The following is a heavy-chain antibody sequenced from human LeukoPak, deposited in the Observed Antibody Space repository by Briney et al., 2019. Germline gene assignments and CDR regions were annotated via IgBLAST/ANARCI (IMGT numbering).Heavy chain of an antibody. J-gene: IGHJ4*02. Sequence: ASVKVSCKASGGTFSSYAISWVRQAPGQGLEWMGRIIPIFGTANYAQKFQGRVTITTDESTSTAYMELSSLRSEDTAVYYCARDRPRGYQLLDLYYFDYWGQGTLVTVSS. CDR3: ARDRPRGYQLLDLYYFDY. CDR2: IIPIFGTA. D-gene: IGHD2-2*02. V-gene: IGHV1-69*05. CDR1: GGTFSSYA.